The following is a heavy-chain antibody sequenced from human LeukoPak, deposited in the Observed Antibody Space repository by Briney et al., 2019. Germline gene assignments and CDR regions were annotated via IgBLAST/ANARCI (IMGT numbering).Heavy chain of an antibody. V-gene: IGHV3-21*01. Sequence: GGSLRLTCAASGFTFSNFGINWVRQAPGKGLEWVSSISSSSSYISYADSVKGRFTISRDNAKNSLDLQMNSLRAEDTAVYYCAIDRYSSGWYTFDYWGQGTLVTVSS. CDR1: GFTFSNFG. CDR3: AIDRYSSGWYTFDY. CDR2: ISSSSSYI. J-gene: IGHJ4*02. D-gene: IGHD6-19*01.